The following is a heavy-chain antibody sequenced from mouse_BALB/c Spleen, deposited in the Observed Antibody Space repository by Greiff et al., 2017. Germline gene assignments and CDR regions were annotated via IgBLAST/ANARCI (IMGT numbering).Heavy chain of an antibody. Sequence: QVQLMQSGAELVRPGASVKLSCKAAGYTFTNYWIGWVKQRPGHGLEWIGDIYPGGGYTNYNEMFKGKAILTADTSCSTAYMKLSSQTSEGSAIYESARRDASRGGFPWFAYWGQGTLVTVSA. CDR1: GYTFTNYW. CDR2: IYPGGGYT. D-gene: IGHD1-1*01. J-gene: IGHJ3*01. CDR3: ARRDASRGGFPWFAY. V-gene: IGHV1-63*02.